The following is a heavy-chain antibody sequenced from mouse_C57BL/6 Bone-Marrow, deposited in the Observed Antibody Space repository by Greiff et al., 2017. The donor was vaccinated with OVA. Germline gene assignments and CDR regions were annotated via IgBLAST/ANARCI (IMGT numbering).Heavy chain of an antibody. V-gene: IGHV3-8*01. J-gene: IGHJ1*03. D-gene: IGHD1-1*01. CDR3: ARRLYYYGSSYWYFDV. CDR1: GYSITSDY. Sequence: VQLQQSGPGLAKPSQTLSLPCSVTGYSITSDYWNWIRKFPGNKLEYMGYISYSGSTYYNPSLKSRLSITRDTSKNQYYLQLNSVTTEDTATYYCARRLYYYGSSYWYFDVWGTGTTVTVSS. CDR2: ISYSGST.